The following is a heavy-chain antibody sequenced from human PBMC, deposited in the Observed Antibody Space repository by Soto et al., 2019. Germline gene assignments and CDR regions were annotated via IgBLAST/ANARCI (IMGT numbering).Heavy chain of an antibody. CDR1: GFTFSTYP. Sequence: HPGGSLRLSCAASGFTFSTYPMSWVRQAPGKGLEWVSGISCSGISTYYTDSVKGRFTISRDNSKNTVFLQMNSLRDEDTAVYYCVKPPVITASYYYYDMDVWGQGTTVTVSS. J-gene: IGHJ6*02. V-gene: IGHV3-23*01. CDR3: VKPPVITASYYYYDMDV. CDR2: ISCSGIST. D-gene: IGHD4-4*01.